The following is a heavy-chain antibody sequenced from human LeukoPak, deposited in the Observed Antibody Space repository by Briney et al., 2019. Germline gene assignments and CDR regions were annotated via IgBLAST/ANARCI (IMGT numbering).Heavy chain of an antibody. CDR3: ARGLVWELPYYYYYMDV. V-gene: IGHV4-34*01. Sequence: SETLSLTCAVYGGSFSGYYWSWIRQPPGKGLEWIGEINHSGSTNYNPSLKSRVTISVDTSKNQFSLKLSSVTAADTAVYYCARGLVWELPYYYYYMDVWGKGTTVTVSS. CDR2: INHSGST. D-gene: IGHD1-26*01. J-gene: IGHJ6*03. CDR1: GGSFSGYY.